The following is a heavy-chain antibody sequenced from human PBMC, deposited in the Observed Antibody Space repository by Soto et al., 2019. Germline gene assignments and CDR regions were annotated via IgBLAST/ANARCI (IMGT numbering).Heavy chain of an antibody. V-gene: IGHV3-30*18. Sequence: QVQLVESGGGVVQSGRSLRLSCAASGFTFSSYGMHWVRQAPGEGLGWVAAISYEGSNKYYAQSVKGRFTISRDNYKNTLYLQMNSLTAKDTAVYYYAKESDTTMVRGVIIYSGMAVCGQGATVTVS. D-gene: IGHD3-10*01. CDR2: ISYEGSNK. J-gene: IGHJ6*02. CDR3: AKESDTTMVRGVIIYSGMAV. CDR1: GFTFSSYG.